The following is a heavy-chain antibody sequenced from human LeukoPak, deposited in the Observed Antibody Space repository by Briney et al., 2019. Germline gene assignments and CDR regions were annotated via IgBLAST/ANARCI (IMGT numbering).Heavy chain of an antibody. J-gene: IGHJ6*02. D-gene: IGHD2/OR15-2a*01. CDR2: ISSSGDSL. CDR1: GFTFSDYY. V-gene: IGHV3-11*01. Sequence: GGSLRLSCAASGFTFSDYYMTWIRQAPGEGLEWVSFISSSGDSLYYADSVRGRFTISRDNAKNSLYLQMNSLRAEDTAVYYCAREVVIVPDYFYYGLDVWGQGTTVTVSS. CDR3: AREVVIVPDYFYYGLDV.